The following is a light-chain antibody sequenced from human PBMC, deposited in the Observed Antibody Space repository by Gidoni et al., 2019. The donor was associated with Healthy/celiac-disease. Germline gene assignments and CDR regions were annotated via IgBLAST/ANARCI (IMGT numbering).Light chain of an antibody. CDR2: GAS. Sequence: PGERVTLSCRASQSVSSSYLTWYQQKPGQAPRLLIYGASTRATGIPARFSGRGSGTDFTLTISSLQAEDFADYYCQQDYNLPTFGQGTKVEIK. CDR3: QQDYNLPT. CDR1: QSVSSSY. J-gene: IGKJ1*01. V-gene: IGKV3D-7*01.